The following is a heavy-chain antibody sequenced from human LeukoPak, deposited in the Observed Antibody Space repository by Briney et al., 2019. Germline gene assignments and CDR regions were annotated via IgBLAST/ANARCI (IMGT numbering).Heavy chain of an antibody. D-gene: IGHD2-21*02. CDR3: ARDWGEEVTPGAFDY. CDR2: IIPIFGTT. CDR1: GGTFSNYA. J-gene: IGHJ4*02. V-gene: IGHV1-69*01. Sequence: SVKVSCTASGGTFSNYAITWVRQAPGQGLEWMGGIIPIFGTTNYAQKFQGRVTITADESTSTAYMELSRLRSDDTAVYYCARDWGEEVTPGAFDYWGQGTLVTVSS.